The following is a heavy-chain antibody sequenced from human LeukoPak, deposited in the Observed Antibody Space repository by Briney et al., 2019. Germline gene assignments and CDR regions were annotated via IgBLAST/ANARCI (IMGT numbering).Heavy chain of an antibody. D-gene: IGHD5-12*01. Sequence: PGGSLRLSCAASGFTFSNYAMHWVXQAPGKGLEXXAVISYXGGIKYYADXVKGRXTISRXDSKNTLYLQMNSLRTEDTAVYYCARGYSGYDLGDYWGQGTLVTVSS. CDR3: ARGYSGYDLGDY. V-gene: IGHV3-30-3*01. CDR2: ISYXGGIK. J-gene: IGHJ4*02. CDR1: GFTFSNYA.